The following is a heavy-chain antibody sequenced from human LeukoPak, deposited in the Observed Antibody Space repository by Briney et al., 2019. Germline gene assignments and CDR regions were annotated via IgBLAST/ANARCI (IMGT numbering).Heavy chain of an antibody. V-gene: IGHV1-69*05. D-gene: IGHD1-26*01. CDR3: ARALRGGSYYYYMDV. CDR1: GGTFSSYA. Sequence: GASVKVSCKASGGTFSSYAISWVRQAPGQGLEWMGGIIPIFGTANYAQKFQGRVTITTDESTSTAYMELSSLRSEDTAVYYCARALRGGSYYYYMDVWGKGTTVTVSS. CDR2: IIPIFGTA. J-gene: IGHJ6*03.